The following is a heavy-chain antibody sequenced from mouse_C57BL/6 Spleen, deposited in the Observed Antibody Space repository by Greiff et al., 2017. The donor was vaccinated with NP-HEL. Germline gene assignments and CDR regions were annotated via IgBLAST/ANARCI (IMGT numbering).Heavy chain of an antibody. J-gene: IGHJ4*01. CDR2: IDPSDSYT. Sequence: QLQQPGAELVRPRTPLPWSLPSSFSPFPLSFLPFFPHIPLQGLEWIGVIDPSDSYTNYNQKFKGKATSTVDTSSSTAYMQLSSLTSEDSAVYYCARSENAMDYWGQGTSVTVSS. CDR1: FSPFPLSF. V-gene: IGHV1-59*01. CDR3: ARSENAMDY.